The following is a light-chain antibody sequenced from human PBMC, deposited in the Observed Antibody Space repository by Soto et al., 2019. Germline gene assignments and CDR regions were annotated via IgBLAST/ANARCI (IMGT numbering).Light chain of an antibody. Sequence: EIVLTQSPGTLSLSPGEKATLSCRASQSVANYLAWYQQKPGQAPRLLIYDASNRATGIPARFSGSGSGTDFTLTISSLEPEDFAVYYCQQRDKWPPVFTFGPGTKVDIK. CDR1: QSVANY. V-gene: IGKV3-11*01. CDR2: DAS. J-gene: IGKJ3*01. CDR3: QQRDKWPPVFT.